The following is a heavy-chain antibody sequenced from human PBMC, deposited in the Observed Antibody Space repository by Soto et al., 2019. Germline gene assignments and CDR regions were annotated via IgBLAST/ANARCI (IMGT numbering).Heavy chain of an antibody. D-gene: IGHD4-4*01. J-gene: IGHJ4*02. V-gene: IGHV3-7*02. CDR2: TKPDETET. CDR1: GLAFSTYW. CDR3: ATIGDVTFHY. Sequence: EVQLVESGGGLGQPGGSLRLSCTTSGLAFSTYWMAWVRQAPGKGLEWVGNTKPDETETYYADSVEGRFTISRDNAKSSLYLQMDSLRVEDTAVYYCATIGDVTFHYWGQGTPVTVSS.